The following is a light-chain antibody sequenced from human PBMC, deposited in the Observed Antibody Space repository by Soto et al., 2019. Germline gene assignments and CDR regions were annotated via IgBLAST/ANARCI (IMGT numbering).Light chain of an antibody. Sequence: DIQMTQSPSSLSASVGDRVTITGRASQSISTWLVWYQQKPGKAPKVLIYDASSLQSGVPSRFSGHGSGTDFTLTISSLQPDDSAIYYCQQYKTYTTFGQGTKVDIK. V-gene: IGKV1-5*01. CDR1: QSISTW. J-gene: IGKJ2*01. CDR2: DAS. CDR3: QQYKTYTT.